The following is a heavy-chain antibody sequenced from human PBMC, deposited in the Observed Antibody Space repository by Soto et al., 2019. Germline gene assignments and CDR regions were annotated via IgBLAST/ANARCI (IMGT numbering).Heavy chain of an antibody. CDR2: IIPIFGTA. Sequence: QVQLVQSGAEVKKPGSSVKVSCKASGGTFSSYAISWVRQAPGQGLEWMGGIIPIFGTANYAQKFQGRVTITADKSTSKAYMELSSLRSEDTAVYYCARGGGYSYGYYYYGMDVWGQGTTVTVSS. J-gene: IGHJ6*02. CDR1: GGTFSSYA. CDR3: ARGGGYSYGYYYYGMDV. V-gene: IGHV1-69*06. D-gene: IGHD5-18*01.